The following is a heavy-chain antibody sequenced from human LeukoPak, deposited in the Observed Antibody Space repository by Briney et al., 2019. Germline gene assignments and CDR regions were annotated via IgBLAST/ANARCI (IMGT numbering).Heavy chain of an antibody. V-gene: IGHV4-59*08. CDR2: IDYSGST. CDR1: GGAIISYY. J-gene: IGHJ3*02. D-gene: IGHD2-21*01. CDR3: ARLASDAFDI. Sequence: SETLSLTCTVSGGAIISYYWSWIRQPPWKGVECIGYIDYSGSTSYNPSLKSRVTISLDTSKNQFSLKLSSVTAADTAVYYCARLASDAFDIWGQGTMVTASS.